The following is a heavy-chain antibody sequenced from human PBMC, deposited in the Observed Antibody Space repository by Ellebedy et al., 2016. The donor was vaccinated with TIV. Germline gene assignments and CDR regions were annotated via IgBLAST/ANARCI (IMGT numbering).Heavy chain of an antibody. CDR2: MNQSGNT. CDR3: AEGRSGWYYFDF. J-gene: IGHJ4*02. CDR1: GGSFSGYY. Sequence: SETLSLTCAVYGGSFSGYYWSWVRQPPGKGLEWIGEMNQSGNTNYNPSLKSRVTISVATSKNQFSLRLSSVTAADTAVYYCAEGRSGWYYFDFWGQGTLVTVSS. D-gene: IGHD6-19*01. V-gene: IGHV4-34*01.